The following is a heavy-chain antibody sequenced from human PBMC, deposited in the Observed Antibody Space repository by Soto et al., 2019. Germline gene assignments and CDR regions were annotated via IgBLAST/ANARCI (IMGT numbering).Heavy chain of an antibody. D-gene: IGHD1-26*01. CDR1: GFSLTTNGVG. V-gene: IGHV2-5*02. J-gene: IGHJ4*02. CDR3: AHMVLGGFVGAFLD. CDR2: IYWDGDK. Sequence: SGPTLVNPTQTLTLTCTFSGFSLTTNGVGVGWIRQPPGKGLEWLALIYWDGDKHFSQSLQSRLTISKDTSKNQEVLTINSMDPLDTATYFCAHMVLGGFVGAFLDWGQGTLVTISS.